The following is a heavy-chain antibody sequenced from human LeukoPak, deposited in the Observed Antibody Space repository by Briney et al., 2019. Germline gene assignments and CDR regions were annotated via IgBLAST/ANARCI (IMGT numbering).Heavy chain of an antibody. CDR1: GLIFAHYW. Sequence: GGSLRLSCIASGLIFAHYWMSWVRQATGKGLEWVASIKEDGSDKYYVDSVKGRFTISRNNNKNSLYVQMSSLRAEDTAVYYCARLKDAVTIFDCWGQGILVTVSS. J-gene: IGHJ5*01. CDR2: IKEDGSDK. V-gene: IGHV3-7*01. CDR3: ARLKDAVTIFDC. D-gene: IGHD4-17*01.